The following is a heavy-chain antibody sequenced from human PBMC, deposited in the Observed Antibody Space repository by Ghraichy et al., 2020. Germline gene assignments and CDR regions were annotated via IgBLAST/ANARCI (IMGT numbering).Heavy chain of an antibody. CDR1: GDSVTSGPYF. Sequence: SQTLSLTCTVSGDSVTSGPYFWSWIREPPGKGLEWVGYVYSMYSTGDTNYNPSLKSRVTISLDTSQNDFSLSLRSVTTADTAVYCCARGQSFKVFDDHWSPDGGYLDLWGRGTLISVSS. D-gene: IGHD3-3*01. J-gene: IGHJ2*01. CDR2: VYSMYSTGDT. CDR3: ARGQSFKVFDDHWSPDGGYLDL. V-gene: IGHV4-61*01.